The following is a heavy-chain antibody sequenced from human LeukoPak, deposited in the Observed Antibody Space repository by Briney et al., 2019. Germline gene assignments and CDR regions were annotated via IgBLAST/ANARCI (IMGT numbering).Heavy chain of an antibody. Sequence: GGSLRLSCAASGFTFSSYGMHWARQAPGKGLEWVAFIRYDGSNKYYADSVKGRFTISRDNSKNTLYLQMNSLRAEDTAVYYCANDGGSYFDYWGQGTLVTVSS. CDR3: ANDGGSYFDY. D-gene: IGHD1-26*01. CDR1: GFTFSSYG. CDR2: IRYDGSNK. V-gene: IGHV3-30*02. J-gene: IGHJ4*02.